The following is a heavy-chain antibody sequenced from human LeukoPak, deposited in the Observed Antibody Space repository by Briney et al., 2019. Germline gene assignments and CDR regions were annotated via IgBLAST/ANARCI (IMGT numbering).Heavy chain of an antibody. CDR2: INPNSGGT. J-gene: IGHJ6*03. CDR1: GYTFTGYY. V-gene: IGHV1-2*02. CDR3: ARGWSGSYYSHYYYYMDV. D-gene: IGHD1-26*01. Sequence: GASVKVSCKASGYTFTGYYMHWVLQAPGQGLEWMGWINPNSGGTNYAQKFQGRVTMTRDTSISTAYMELSRLRSDDTAVYYCARGWSGSYYSHYYYYMDVWGKGTTVTVSS.